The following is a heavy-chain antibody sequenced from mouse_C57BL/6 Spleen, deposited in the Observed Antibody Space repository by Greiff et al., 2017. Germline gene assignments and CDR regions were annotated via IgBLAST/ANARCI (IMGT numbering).Heavy chain of an antibody. CDR1: GYTFTSYW. CDR2: IHPSDSDT. Sequence: QVQLQQPGAELVKPGASVKVSCKASGYTFTSYWMHWVKQRPGQGLEWIGRIHPSDSDTNFNQKFKGEATLTVDKSSSTAYMQLSSLTSEDSAVYYCAIDYSNPFAYWGQGTLVTVSA. CDR3: AIDYSNPFAY. D-gene: IGHD2-5*01. V-gene: IGHV1-74*01. J-gene: IGHJ3*01.